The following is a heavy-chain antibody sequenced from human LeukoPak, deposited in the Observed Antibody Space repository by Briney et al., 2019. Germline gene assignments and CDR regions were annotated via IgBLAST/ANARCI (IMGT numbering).Heavy chain of an antibody. J-gene: IGHJ4*02. CDR2: IYYSGST. CDR3: ARVVGYSYGQPEYYFDY. D-gene: IGHD5-18*01. Sequence: SETLSLTCTVSGGSISSYYWSWIRQPPGKGLEWIGYIYYSGSTNYNPSLKSRVTISVDTSKNQFSLKLSSVTAADTAVYYCARVVGYSYGQPEYYFDYWGQGTLVTVSS. V-gene: IGHV4-59*01. CDR1: GGSISSYY.